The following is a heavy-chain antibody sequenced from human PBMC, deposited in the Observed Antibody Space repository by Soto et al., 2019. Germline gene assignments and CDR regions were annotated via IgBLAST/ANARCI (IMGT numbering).Heavy chain of an antibody. CDR3: ARRTVKRDNWFDP. CDR2: IYYSGST. D-gene: IGHD1-1*01. J-gene: IGHJ5*02. Sequence: QLQLQESGPGLVKPSEALSLTCTVSGGSISSSSYYWGWIRQPPGKGLEWIGSIYYSGSTYYNPSLKSRVTIPVDTSKNQFSLKLSSVTAADTAVYYCARRTVKRDNWFDPWGQGTLVTVSS. CDR1: GGSISSSSYY. V-gene: IGHV4-39*01.